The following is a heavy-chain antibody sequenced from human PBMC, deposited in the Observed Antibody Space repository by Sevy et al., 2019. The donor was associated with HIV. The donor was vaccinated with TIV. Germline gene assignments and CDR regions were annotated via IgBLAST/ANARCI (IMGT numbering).Heavy chain of an antibody. Sequence: GGSLRLSCAASGFTFSSYGMHWVRQAPGKGLEWVAVIWYDGSNKYYADSVKGRFTISRDNSKNTLYLQMNSLRSEDTAVYYCARDKGESSSSFLGELSYWGQGTLVTVSS. J-gene: IGHJ4*02. CDR2: IWYDGSNK. D-gene: IGHD3-16*02. V-gene: IGHV3-33*01. CDR1: GFTFSSYG. CDR3: ARDKGESSSSFLGELSY.